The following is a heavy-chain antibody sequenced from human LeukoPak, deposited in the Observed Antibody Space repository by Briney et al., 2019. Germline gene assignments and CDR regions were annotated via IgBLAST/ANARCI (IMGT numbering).Heavy chain of an antibody. J-gene: IGHJ6*02. D-gene: IGHD3-10*01. CDR1: GFTFSSYW. CDR2: IKQYGSEK. V-gene: IGHV3-7*01. Sequence: GGSLRLSCAASGFTFSSYWTSCARHSPGKGLECLANIKQYGSEKYYVDSVKGRFTISRDNAKNSLYLQMNSLRAEDTAVYYCARDRITMVRGVNPPDYYYYGMDVWGQGTTVTVSS. CDR3: ARDRITMVRGVNPPDYYYYGMDV.